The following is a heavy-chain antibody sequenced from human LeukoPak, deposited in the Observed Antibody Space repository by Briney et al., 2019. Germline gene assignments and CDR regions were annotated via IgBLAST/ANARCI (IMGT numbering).Heavy chain of an antibody. CDR2: IYYSGST. J-gene: IGHJ4*02. D-gene: IGHD5-12*01. V-gene: IGHV4-39*07. Sequence: SETLSLTCTVSGGSISSSSYYWGWIRQPPGKGLEWIGSIYYSGSTYYNPSLKSRVTISVDTSKNQFSLKLSSVTAADTAVYYCARGSVDIVAKTLALDYWGQGTLVTVSS. CDR3: ARGSVDIVAKTLALDY. CDR1: GGSISSSSYY.